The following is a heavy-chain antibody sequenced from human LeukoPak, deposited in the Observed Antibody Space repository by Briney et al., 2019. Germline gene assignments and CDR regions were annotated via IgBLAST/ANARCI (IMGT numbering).Heavy chain of an antibody. CDR1: GFTFYAFA. J-gene: IGHJ3*02. Sequence: PGGSLRLSCAASGFTFYAFAMHWVRQAPGKGLEWVSGISWSGGNIGYAASVKGRFIISRDNAKNSLYLQMNSLRAEDTALYYCAKDGGQDILTGYYDAFDMWGQGTMVTVSS. CDR3: AKDGGQDILTGYYDAFDM. V-gene: IGHV3-9*01. CDR2: ISWSGGNI. D-gene: IGHD3-9*01.